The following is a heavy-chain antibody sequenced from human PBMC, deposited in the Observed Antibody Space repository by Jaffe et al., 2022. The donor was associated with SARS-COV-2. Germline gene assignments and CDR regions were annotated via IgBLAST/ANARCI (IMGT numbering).Heavy chain of an antibody. CDR1: GFTFSTFA. CDR3: AKDTGMYTYYGMDV. Sequence: EVQLLESGGGLVQPGGSLRLSCAASGFTFSTFAMSWVRQAPGKGLEWVSTTSGSGGSTHHADSVKGRFTISRDNSKNTLYLQMNSLRAEDTAVYYCAKDTGMYTYYGMDVWGQGTTVTVSS. V-gene: IGHV3-23*01. D-gene: IGHD6-13*01. J-gene: IGHJ6*02. CDR2: TSGSGGST.